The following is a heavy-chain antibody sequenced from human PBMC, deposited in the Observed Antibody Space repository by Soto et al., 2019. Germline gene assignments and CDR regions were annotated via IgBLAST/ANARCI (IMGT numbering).Heavy chain of an antibody. CDR1: AGSISSYY. D-gene: IGHD3-10*01. V-gene: IGHV4-59*01. J-gene: IGHJ6*02. CDR3: ARIIRTLARDGVAV. Sequence: QVQLQESGPGLVKASETPSLTCTVSAGSISSYYWGWIRQSPGKGLEWIGYIYNSGSTNYNPSLKSRLTMSVDTSKNQFSLKLSSVTAADTAVYYCARIIRTLARDGVAVWGQGTRVTV. CDR2: IYNSGST.